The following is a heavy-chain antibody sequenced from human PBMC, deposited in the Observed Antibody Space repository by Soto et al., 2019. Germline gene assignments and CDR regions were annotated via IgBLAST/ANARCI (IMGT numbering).Heavy chain of an antibody. CDR1: GFTFTRYS. Sequence: PGGSLRLSCAASGFTFTRYSMNWVRQAPGKGLEWVSSISSTTNYIYYGDSMKGRFTISRDNAKNSLYLEMNSLRAENTAVYYCARESEDLTSNFDYWGQGTLVTVSS. V-gene: IGHV3-21*06. CDR2: ISSTTNYI. CDR3: ARESEDLTSNFDY. J-gene: IGHJ4*02.